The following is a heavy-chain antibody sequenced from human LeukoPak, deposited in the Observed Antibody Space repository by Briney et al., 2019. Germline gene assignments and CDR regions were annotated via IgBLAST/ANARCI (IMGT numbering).Heavy chain of an antibody. J-gene: IGHJ4*02. CDR3: AKGTYYDSSGHFDY. D-gene: IGHD3-22*01. V-gene: IGHV3-30*18. CDR1: GFTFSSYG. Sequence: GGSLRLSCAASGFTFSSYGMHWVRQTAGKGLEWGAVMSYDGSNKYYADSVKGRFTLSRDITKNTLYLQMSNLRAKDTAVYYCAKGTYYDSSGHFDYWGQGTLVTVSS. CDR2: MSYDGSNK.